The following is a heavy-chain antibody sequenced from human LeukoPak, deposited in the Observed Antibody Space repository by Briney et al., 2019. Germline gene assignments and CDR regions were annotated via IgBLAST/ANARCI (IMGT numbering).Heavy chain of an antibody. Sequence: SETLSLTCAVYGGSLSGYYWSWIRQPPGKGLEWIGEINHSGSTNYNPSLKSRVTISVDTSKNQFSLKLSSVTAADTAVYYCARSGIEDIVLMVYAHFDYWGQGTLVTVSS. CDR1: GGSLSGYY. CDR2: INHSGST. CDR3: ARSGIEDIVLMVYAHFDY. V-gene: IGHV4-34*01. J-gene: IGHJ4*02. D-gene: IGHD2-8*01.